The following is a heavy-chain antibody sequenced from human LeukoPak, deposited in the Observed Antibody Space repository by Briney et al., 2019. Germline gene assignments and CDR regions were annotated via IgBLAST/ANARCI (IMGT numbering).Heavy chain of an antibody. CDR1: GYTFTSYG. V-gene: IGHV1-18*01. Sequence: ASVKVSCKASGYTFTSYGISWVRQAPGQGLEWMGWISAYNGNTNYAQKLQGRVTMTTDTSTSTAYMELRSLRSDDTAVYYCAGLRITIFGVVSPFDYWGQGTLVTVSS. CDR3: AGLRITIFGVVSPFDY. D-gene: IGHD3-3*01. J-gene: IGHJ4*02. CDR2: ISAYNGNT.